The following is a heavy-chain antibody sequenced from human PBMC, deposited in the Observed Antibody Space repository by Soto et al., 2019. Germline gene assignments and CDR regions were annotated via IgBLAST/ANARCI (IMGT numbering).Heavy chain of an antibody. CDR3: ARGPPGPLWFGESHYYYYGMDV. V-gene: IGHV1-69*01. J-gene: IGHJ6*02. CDR1: GGTFSSYA. D-gene: IGHD3-10*01. CDR2: IIPIFGTA. Sequence: QVQLVQSGAEVKKPGSSVKVSCKASGGTFSSYAISWVRQAPGQGLEWMGGIIPIFGTANYAQKFQGRVTITADESTSTAYMELSSLRSEDTAVYYCARGPPGPLWFGESHYYYYGMDVWGQGTTVTVSS.